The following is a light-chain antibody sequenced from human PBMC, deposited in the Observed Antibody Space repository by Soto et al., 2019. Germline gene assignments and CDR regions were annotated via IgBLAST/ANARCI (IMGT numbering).Light chain of an antibody. CDR3: MQALQTPLT. J-gene: IGKJ4*01. CDR1: QSLLYSDGRNY. CDR2: LGS. Sequence: DIVMTQSPLSLPVTPGEPASISCRSRQSLLYSDGRNYLDWYLQKPGQSPQLLIYLGSNRASGVPDRFSGSGSGTDFTLKISRVEAEDVGVYCCMQALQTPLTFGGGTKVDIK. V-gene: IGKV2-28*01.